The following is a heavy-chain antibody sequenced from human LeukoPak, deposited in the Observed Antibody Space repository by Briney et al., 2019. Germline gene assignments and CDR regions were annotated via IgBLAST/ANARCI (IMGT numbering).Heavy chain of an antibody. J-gene: IGHJ4*02. CDR3: AREGGWFGDHTFDY. D-gene: IGHD3-10*01. V-gene: IGHV4-30-4*01. CDR2: IYYSGST. CDR1: GGSISSGDYY. Sequence: PSETLSLTCTVSGGSISSGDYYWSWIRQPPGKGLEWIGYIYYSGSTYYNPSLKSRVTISVDTSKNQFSLKLSSVTAADTAVYYCAREGGWFGDHTFDYWGQGTLVPVSS.